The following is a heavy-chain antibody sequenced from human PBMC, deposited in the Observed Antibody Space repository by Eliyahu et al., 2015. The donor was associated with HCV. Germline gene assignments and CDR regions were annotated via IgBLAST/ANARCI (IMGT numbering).Heavy chain of an antibody. D-gene: IGHD3/OR15-3a*01. J-gene: IGHJ4*02. CDR3: ARRPYWTGSNYFDY. Sequence: QITLKESGPTLVKPTQTLTLTCSSSGFSLDTSGVGVGWVRQPPGKALEWLALIYWNDGKRYSPSLKSRLTVTKDSSKSQVVLTMTSMDPVDTATYYCARRPYWTGSNYFDYWGQGTLVTVSS. V-gene: IGHV2-5*01. CDR2: IYWNDGK. CDR1: GFSLDTSGVG.